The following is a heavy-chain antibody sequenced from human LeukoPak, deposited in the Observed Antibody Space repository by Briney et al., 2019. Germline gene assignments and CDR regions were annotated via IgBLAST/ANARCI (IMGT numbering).Heavy chain of an antibody. J-gene: IGHJ4*02. CDR3: ARGDGFSRQNYFDY. CDR2: IYHSGST. V-gene: IGHV4-34*01. D-gene: IGHD3/OR15-3a*01. Sequence: SETLSLTCAVYGGSFSGYYWSWIRQPPGKGLEWIGYIYHSGSTYYNPSLKSRVTISVDRSKNQFSLKLSSVTAADTAVYYCARGDGFSRQNYFDYWGQGTLVTVSS. CDR1: GGSFSGYY.